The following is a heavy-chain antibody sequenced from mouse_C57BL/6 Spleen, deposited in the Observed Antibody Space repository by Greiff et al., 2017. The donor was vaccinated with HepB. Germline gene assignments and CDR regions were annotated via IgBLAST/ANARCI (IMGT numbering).Heavy chain of an antibody. J-gene: IGHJ1*03. CDR2: IYPGDGDT. CDR3: ARGGRTGWYFDV. V-gene: IGHV1-82*01. CDR1: GYAFSSSW. Sequence: VKLVESGPELVKPGASVKISCKASGYAFSSSWMNWVKQRPGKGLEWIGRIYPGDGDTNYNGKFKGKATLTADKSSSTAYMQLSSLTSEDSAVYFCARGGRTGWYFDVWGTGTTVTVSS.